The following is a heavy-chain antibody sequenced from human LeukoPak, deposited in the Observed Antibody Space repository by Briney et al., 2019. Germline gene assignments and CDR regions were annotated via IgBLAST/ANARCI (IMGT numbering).Heavy chain of an antibody. CDR1: GGSISSSSYY. Sequence: PSETLSLTCTVSGGSISSSSYYGGWSRQPPGKGLEWIGSIYYSGSTYYNPSLKSRVPISVDTSKYQFPLNLSSVTAADPAVYYCARLYYDSSGYYQICYFDYWGQGTLATVSS. V-gene: IGHV4-39*01. CDR3: ARLYYDSSGYYQICYFDY. CDR2: IYYSGST. J-gene: IGHJ4*02. D-gene: IGHD3-22*01.